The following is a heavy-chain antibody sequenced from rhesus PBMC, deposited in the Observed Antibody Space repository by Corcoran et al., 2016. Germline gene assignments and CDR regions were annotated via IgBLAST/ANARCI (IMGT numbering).Heavy chain of an antibody. J-gene: IGHJ4*01. V-gene: IGHV4-106*01. D-gene: IGHD3-34*01. CDR2: IYGGGGGT. CDR3: ARAGWGDYWFDY. CDR1: GGFISDDYY. Sequence: QVQLQESGPGLVKPSETLSLTCAVSGGFISDDYYWSWIRQPPGKGLEWIGYIYGGGGGTNSNPSRKNQVTISIDTSKTQFSLKLSSVTAADTAVYYGARAGWGDYWFDYWGQGVLVTVSS.